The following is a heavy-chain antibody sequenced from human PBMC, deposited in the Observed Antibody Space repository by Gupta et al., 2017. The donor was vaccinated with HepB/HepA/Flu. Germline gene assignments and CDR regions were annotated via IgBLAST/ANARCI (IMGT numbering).Heavy chain of an antibody. CDR2: IYYSGST. CDR3: ARHGGYSYGYDDAFDI. CDR1: GGSISSSSYY. Sequence: QLQLQESGSGLVKPSETLSLTCTVSGGSISSSSYYWGWIRQPPGKGLEWIGSIYYSGSTYYNPSLKSRVTISVDTSKNQFSLKLSSVTAADTAVYYCARHGGYSYGYDDAFDIWGQGTMVTVSS. J-gene: IGHJ3*02. V-gene: IGHV4-39*01. D-gene: IGHD5-18*01.